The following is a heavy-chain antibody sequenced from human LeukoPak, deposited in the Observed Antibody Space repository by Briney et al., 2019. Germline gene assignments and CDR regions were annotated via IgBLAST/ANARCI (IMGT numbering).Heavy chain of an antibody. D-gene: IGHD1-26*01. J-gene: IGHJ5*02. Sequence: SGPTLVNPTQTLTLTCTFSGFSLSTSGVGVGWIRQPPGKALEWLVFIYWDDDKRYSPSLKSRLTITKDTSKNQVVLTMTNMDPVDTATYYCARHRSTSGSYQNWFDPWGQGTLVTVSS. CDR1: GFSLSTSGVG. V-gene: IGHV2-5*02. CDR2: IYWDDDK. CDR3: ARHRSTSGSYQNWFDP.